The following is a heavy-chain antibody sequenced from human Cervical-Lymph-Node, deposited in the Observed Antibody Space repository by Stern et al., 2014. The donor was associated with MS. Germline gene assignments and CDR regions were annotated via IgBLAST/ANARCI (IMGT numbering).Heavy chain of an antibody. CDR2: LIPIFGST. J-gene: IGHJ5*01. Sequence: QVQLVESGAEVTKPGSSVQVSCKASGGTFSDYAISWVRQAPGQGLEWMGGLIPIFGSTDYAQNFQGRVTITADESTTTAYMDLSSLRSEDTAVYYCARGAYCGGDCYWGWFDSWGQGTLVTVSS. CDR1: GGTFSDYA. D-gene: IGHD2-21*02. CDR3: ARGAYCGGDCYWGWFDS. V-gene: IGHV1-69*01.